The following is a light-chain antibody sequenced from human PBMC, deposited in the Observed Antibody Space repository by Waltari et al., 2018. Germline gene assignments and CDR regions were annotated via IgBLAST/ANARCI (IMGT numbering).Light chain of an antibody. J-gene: IGLJ2*01. CDR3: NSRDTRGNHFVV. Sequence: SSELTQDPAVSVALGQTVRITCQGNHLRSYYVSWSQQKPGQAPMLVIYDKDNRPSGIPERFSGSSSGNIASLTITGAQAEDEADYYCNSRDTRGNHFVVFGGGTKLTVL. CDR2: DKD. CDR1: HLRSYY. V-gene: IGLV3-19*01.